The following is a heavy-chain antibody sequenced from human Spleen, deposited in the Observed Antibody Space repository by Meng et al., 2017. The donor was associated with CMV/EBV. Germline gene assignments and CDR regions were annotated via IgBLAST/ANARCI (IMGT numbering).Heavy chain of an antibody. J-gene: IGHJ4*02. CDR1: GFTFSSYS. Sequence: SCAASGFTFSSYSMTWVRQAPGKGLEWVSSITSSGGYTYYADSVKGRFTISRDNAKNSLYLQMNSLSAEDTAVYYCARDLFAETVAYWGQGTLVTVSS. CDR2: ITSSGGYT. V-gene: IGHV3-21*01. CDR3: ARDLFAETVAY. D-gene: IGHD4-17*01.